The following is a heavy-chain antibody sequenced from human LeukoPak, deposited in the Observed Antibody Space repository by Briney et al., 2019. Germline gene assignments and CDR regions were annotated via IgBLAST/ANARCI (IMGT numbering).Heavy chain of an antibody. V-gene: IGHV1-2*06. CDR1: GYTFTGYY. D-gene: IGHD3-10*01. CDR2: INPNSGGT. CDR3: ARSYYYGSGSLDY. J-gene: IGHJ4*02. Sequence: ASVKVSCKASGYTFTGYYMHRVRQAPGQGLEWMGRINPNSGGTNYAQKFQGRVTMTRDTSISTAYMELSRLRSDDTAVYYCARSYYYGSGSLDYWGQGTLVTVSS.